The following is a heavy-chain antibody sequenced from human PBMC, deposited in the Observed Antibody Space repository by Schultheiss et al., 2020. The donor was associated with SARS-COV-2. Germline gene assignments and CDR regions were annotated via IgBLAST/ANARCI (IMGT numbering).Heavy chain of an antibody. V-gene: IGHV4-34*01. CDR1: GGSFSGYY. CDR2: INHSGST. Sequence: SETLSLTCAVYGGSFSGYYWSWIRQPPGKGLEWIGEINHSGSTNYNPSLKSRVSVSVDTSNNQFSLKLSSVTAADTAVYYCARDPGISYGMDVWGQGTTVTVSS. J-gene: IGHJ6*02. CDR3: ARDPGISYGMDV.